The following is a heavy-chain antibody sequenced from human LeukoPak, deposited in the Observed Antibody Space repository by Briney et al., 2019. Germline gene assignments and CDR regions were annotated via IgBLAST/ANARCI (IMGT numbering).Heavy chain of an antibody. CDR2: INHSGST. Sequence: SETLSLTCAVYGGSFSGYYWSWIRQPPGKGLEWIGEINHSGSTNYNPSLKSRVTISVDTSKNQFSLKLSSVTAADAAVYYCAIQESYIVATVDYWGQGTLVTVSS. CDR1: GGSFSGYY. J-gene: IGHJ4*02. D-gene: IGHD5-12*01. V-gene: IGHV4-34*01. CDR3: AIQESYIVATVDY.